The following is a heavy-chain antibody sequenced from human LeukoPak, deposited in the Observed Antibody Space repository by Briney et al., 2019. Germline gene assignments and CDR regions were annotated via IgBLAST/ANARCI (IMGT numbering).Heavy chain of an antibody. Sequence: GGSLRLSCAASGFTFSSYSMNWVRQAPGKGLEWASYISSSSSTIYYADSVKGRFTISRDNAKNSLYLQMNSLRAEDTAVYYCAKDRAYSSFDYWGQGTLVTVSS. CDR3: AKDRAYSSFDY. CDR2: ISSSSSTI. J-gene: IGHJ4*02. D-gene: IGHD6-13*01. CDR1: GFTFSSYS. V-gene: IGHV3-48*01.